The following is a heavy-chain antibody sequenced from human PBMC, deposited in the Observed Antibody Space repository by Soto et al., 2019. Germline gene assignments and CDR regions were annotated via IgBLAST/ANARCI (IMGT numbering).Heavy chain of an antibody. V-gene: IGHV3-33*06. D-gene: IGHD4-17*01. CDR2: IWYDGSDK. CDR1: GFTFSTYG. CDR3: EKDDGTVTTYLSSPPFDY. Sequence: QVQLVESGGGVVQPWRSLRLSCAASGFTFSTYGMHWVRQTPGKGLEWVAVIWYDGSDKYYADSVKGRFTISRDNSKNTVHLQMDSLRVEDTAVYYCEKDDGTVTTYLSSPPFDYWGQGTLVTVSS. J-gene: IGHJ4*02.